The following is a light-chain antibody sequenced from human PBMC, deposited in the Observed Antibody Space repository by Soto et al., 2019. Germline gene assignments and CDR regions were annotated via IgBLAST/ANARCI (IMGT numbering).Light chain of an antibody. CDR1: QSVSSSY. CDR2: GAS. Sequence: EIVLTQSPGTLSLSPGERATLSCRASQSVSSSYLAWYQQKPGQAPRLLIYGASSRATGIPDRFSGSGSGTDFTLTISRLEPEDFAVYYCQQYGRSLYTFGQGTTLEIK. J-gene: IGKJ2*01. V-gene: IGKV3-20*01. CDR3: QQYGRSLYT.